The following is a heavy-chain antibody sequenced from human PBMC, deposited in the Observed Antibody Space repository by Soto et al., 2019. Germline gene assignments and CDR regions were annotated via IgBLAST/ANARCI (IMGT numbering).Heavy chain of an antibody. CDR2: INSDGSST. Sequence: EVQLVESGGGLVQPGGSLRLSCAASGFTFSSYWMHWVRHAPGKGLVWVSRINSDGSSTSYADSVKGRFTISRDNAKNTLYLQMNRLRAEDTAVYYCARGVGATTFGPNYGMDVWGQGTTVTVSS. V-gene: IGHV3-74*01. J-gene: IGHJ6*02. CDR1: GFTFSSYW. D-gene: IGHD1-26*01. CDR3: ARGVGATTFGPNYGMDV.